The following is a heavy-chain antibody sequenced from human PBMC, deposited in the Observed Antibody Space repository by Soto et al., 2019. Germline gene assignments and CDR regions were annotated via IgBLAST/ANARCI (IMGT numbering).Heavy chain of an antibody. CDR3: AAQEGYYDILTGPSFEYYYGMDV. CDR2: INAGNGNT. D-gene: IGHD3-9*01. Sequence: ASVKVSCKASGYTFTSYAMHWVRQAPGQRLEWMGWINAGNGNTKYSQKFQGRVTITRDTSASTAYMELSSLRSEDTAVYYCAAQEGYYDILTGPSFEYYYGMDVWGQGTTVTVSS. J-gene: IGHJ6*02. V-gene: IGHV1-3*01. CDR1: GYTFTSYA.